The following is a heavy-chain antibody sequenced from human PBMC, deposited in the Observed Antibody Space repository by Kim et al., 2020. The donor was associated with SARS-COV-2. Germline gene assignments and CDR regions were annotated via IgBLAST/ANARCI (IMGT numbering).Heavy chain of an antibody. CDR1: GYTFTSYD. CDR3: ARGSSPQPTSGSYYAYYYYGMDV. Sequence: ASVKVSCKASGYTFTSYDINWVRQATGQGLEWMGLMNPNSGNTGYAQKFQGRVTMTRNTSISTAYMELSSLRSEDTAVYYCARGSSPQPTSGSYYAYYYYGMDVWGQGTTVTVSS. CDR2: MNPNSGNT. J-gene: IGHJ6*02. V-gene: IGHV1-8*01. D-gene: IGHD1-26*01.